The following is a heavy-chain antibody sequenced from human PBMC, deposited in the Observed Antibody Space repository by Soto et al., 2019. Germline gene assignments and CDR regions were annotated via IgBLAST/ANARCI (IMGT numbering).Heavy chain of an antibody. CDR3: ASDHRWSNQCYGMDV. CDR1: GDSISSNGYY. V-gene: IGHV4-31*03. J-gene: IGHJ6*02. CDR2: IYYGGST. Sequence: QVQLKESGPGLVKPSQTLSLTCTVSGDSISSNGYYWSWIRQHPGKGLEWIGYIYYGGSTYYNPSLKSRVTLSLDTSKKQFALKLSSVTDADTAVYYFASDHRWSNQCYGMDVWGQGTTVTGSS. D-gene: IGHD2-15*01.